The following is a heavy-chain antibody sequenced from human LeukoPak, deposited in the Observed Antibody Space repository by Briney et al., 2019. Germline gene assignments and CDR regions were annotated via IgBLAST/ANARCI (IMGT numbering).Heavy chain of an antibody. V-gene: IGHV1-18*04. J-gene: IGHJ4*02. CDR1: GYTFTSYG. D-gene: IGHD5-18*01. CDR3: ARDLSYGYYLGY. CDR2: ISVHNGNT. Sequence: ASVKVSCKASGYTFTSYGISWVRQAPGQGLEWMGWISVHNGNTNYAQKLQGRVTMTTDTSTSTAYMELRSLRSDDTAAYYCARDLSYGYYLGYWGQGTLVTVSS.